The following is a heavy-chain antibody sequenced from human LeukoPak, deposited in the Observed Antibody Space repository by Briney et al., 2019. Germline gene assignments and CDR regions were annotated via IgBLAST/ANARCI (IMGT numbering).Heavy chain of an antibody. Sequence: PGGSLRLSCAASGFTFSSYGMHWVRQAPGKGLEWVAVISYDGSNKYYADSVKGRFTISRDNSKNTLYLQMSSLRAEDTAVYYCARIAAAGYYYYYYMDVWGKGTTVTVSS. CDR3: ARIAAAGYYYYYYMDV. CDR2: ISYDGSNK. V-gene: IGHV3-30*19. CDR1: GFTFSSYG. J-gene: IGHJ6*03. D-gene: IGHD6-13*01.